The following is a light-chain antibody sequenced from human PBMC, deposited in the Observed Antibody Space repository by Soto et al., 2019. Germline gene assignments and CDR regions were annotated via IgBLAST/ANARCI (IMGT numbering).Light chain of an antibody. CDR2: RTS. CDR1: QSIGAA. J-gene: IGKJ2*01. V-gene: IGKV1-5*03. Sequence: DIHMTQSPSTLSAAVGDRVTITCRASQSIGAALAWYQQKPGKAPDLLIYRTSTLESGVPSRFSGSGSGTEFTLAISSLQPDDFATYYCQQYHIFLTFSQGTKVDIK. CDR3: QQYHIFLT.